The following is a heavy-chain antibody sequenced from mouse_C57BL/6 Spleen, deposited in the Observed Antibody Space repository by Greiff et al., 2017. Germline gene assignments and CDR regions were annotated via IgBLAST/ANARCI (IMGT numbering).Heavy chain of an antibody. D-gene: IGHD1-1*01. V-gene: IGHV5-17*01. Sequence: DVHLVESGGGLVKPGGSLKLSCAASGFTFSDYGMHWVRQAPEKGLEWVAYISSGSSTIYYADTVKGRFTISRDNAKNTLFLQMTSLRSEDTAMYYCASTVVASYWYFDVWGTGTTVRLL. CDR2: ISSGSSTI. J-gene: IGHJ1*03. CDR1: GFTFSDYG. CDR3: ASTVVASYWYFDV.